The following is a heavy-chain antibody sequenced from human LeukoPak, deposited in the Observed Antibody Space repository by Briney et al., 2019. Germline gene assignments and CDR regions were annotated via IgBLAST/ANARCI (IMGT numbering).Heavy chain of an antibody. D-gene: IGHD5-12*01. CDR2: IYHSGTT. CDR1: GYSISSGYY. V-gene: IGHV4-38-2*02. J-gene: IGHJ4*02. CDR3: GREVGGYARRIDH. Sequence: PSETLSLTCAVSGYSISSGYYWGWVRQPPGKGLEYLGTIYHSGTTYYNPSLKSRVTISVDTSNNQVSLTVTSGTAADTAVYYCGREVGGYARRIDHWGPGTLVSVSS.